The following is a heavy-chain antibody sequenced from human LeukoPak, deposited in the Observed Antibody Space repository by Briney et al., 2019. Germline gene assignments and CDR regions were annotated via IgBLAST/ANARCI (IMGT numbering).Heavy chain of an antibody. CDR2: ISISGDTT. CDR1: GFTFSSHA. CDR3: ANEIRPNDY. Sequence: GGSLRLSCGASGFTFSSHAMTWVRQAPGKGLEWVSAISISGDTTYCADAVKGRFTISRDNSKNTVYLQMNSLRAEDTAVYYCANEIRPNDYWGQGTLVTVSS. J-gene: IGHJ4*02. D-gene: IGHD4-17*01. V-gene: IGHV3-23*01.